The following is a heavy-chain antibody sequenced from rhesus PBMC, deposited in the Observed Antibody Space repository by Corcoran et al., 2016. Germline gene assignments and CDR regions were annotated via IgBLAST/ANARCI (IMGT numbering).Heavy chain of an antibody. CDR3: ARGGGYYFDY. Sequence: QVPLQESGPGLVKPSETLSLTCAVSCSSIRSGYYLSWIPQPPGKGLEWIGYNTYSGSTSYNPSLKSRVTISRDTSKNQFSLKLSSVTAADTAVYYCARGGGYYFDYWGQGVLVTVSS. V-gene: IGHV4-122*02. CDR1: CSSIRSGYYL. D-gene: IGHD1-44*01. J-gene: IGHJ4*01. CDR2: NTYSGST.